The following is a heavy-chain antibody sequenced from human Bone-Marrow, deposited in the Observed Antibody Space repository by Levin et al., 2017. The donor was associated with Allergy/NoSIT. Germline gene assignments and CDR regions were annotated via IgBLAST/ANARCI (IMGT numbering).Heavy chain of an antibody. CDR1: GFTFSSYA. CDR3: ARVAITFGGVIPMGAFDI. D-gene: IGHD3-16*02. Sequence: GGSLRLSCAASGFTFSSYAMHWVRQAPGKGLEWVAVISYDGSNKYYADSVKGRFTISRDNSKNTLYLQMNSLRAEDTAVYYCARVAITFGGVIPMGAFDIWGQGTMVTVSS. V-gene: IGHV3-30-3*01. CDR2: ISYDGSNK. J-gene: IGHJ3*02.